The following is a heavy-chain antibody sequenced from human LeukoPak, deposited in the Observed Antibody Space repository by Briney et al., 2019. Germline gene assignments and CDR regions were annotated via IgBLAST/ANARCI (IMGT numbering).Heavy chain of an antibody. V-gene: IGHV3-15*01. D-gene: IGHD2-2*01. CDR1: GFTFNNAW. CDR3: TTDPPRYCSSASCYTGY. J-gene: IGHJ4*02. CDR2: IKSKTDGGTT. Sequence: PGGSLRLSCAASGFTFNNAWMTWVRQALGKGLEWVGRIKSKTDGGTTHYGAPVKGRFTISRDDSKNTLYLQMNSLKTEDTAVYYCTTDPPRYCSSASCYTGYWGQGTLVTVSS.